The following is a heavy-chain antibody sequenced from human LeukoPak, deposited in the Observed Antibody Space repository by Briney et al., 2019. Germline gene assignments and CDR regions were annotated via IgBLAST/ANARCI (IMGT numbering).Heavy chain of an antibody. J-gene: IGHJ4*02. CDR1: SLTHPPYG. CDR3: AKRGHYSINWYHYFDY. D-gene: IGHD6-13*01. CDR2: IASNGGRE. Sequence: GGTLRLPCASSSLTHPPYGPHGATQAPGKGLEWVAAIASNGGREYYADSVKGRFTISRDNSKNTLFLQMNSPRPDDTAVYYCAKRGHYSINWYHYFDYWGQGTLVTVSS. V-gene: IGHV3-30*18.